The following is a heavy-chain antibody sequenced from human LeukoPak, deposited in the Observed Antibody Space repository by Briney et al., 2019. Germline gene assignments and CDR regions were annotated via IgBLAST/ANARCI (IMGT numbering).Heavy chain of an antibody. CDR1: GFTFGSYG. D-gene: IGHD3-22*01. V-gene: IGHV3-30*18. Sequence: GGSLRLSCAASGFTFGSYGMHWVRQAPGKGLEWVAVISYDGSNKYYADSVKGRFTISRDNSKNTLYLQMNRLRAEDTAVYYCAKDAGYYYDSSGYYLDYWGQGTLVTVSS. CDR2: ISYDGSNK. J-gene: IGHJ4*02. CDR3: AKDAGYYYDSSGYYLDY.